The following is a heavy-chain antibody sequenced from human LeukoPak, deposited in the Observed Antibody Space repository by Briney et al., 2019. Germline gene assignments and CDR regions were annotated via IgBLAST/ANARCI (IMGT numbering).Heavy chain of an antibody. CDR1: GLTFSNYA. V-gene: IGHV3-23*01. Sequence: PGGSLRLSCEASGLTFSNYAMSWVRQAPGKGLEWVSGISGSGGNTYYGDSVKGRFTISRDNSKNTLYLQMNSLRAGDTAVYYCAKTHNPNFWNGYYYFDYWGQGTLVTVST. CDR2: ISGSGGNT. CDR3: AKTHNPNFWNGYYYFDY. D-gene: IGHD3-3*01. J-gene: IGHJ4*02.